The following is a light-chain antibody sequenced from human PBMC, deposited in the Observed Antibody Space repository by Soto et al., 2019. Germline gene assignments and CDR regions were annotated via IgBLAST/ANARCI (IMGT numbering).Light chain of an antibody. V-gene: IGKV1-5*03. CDR3: QQYSTYFRT. J-gene: IGKJ1*01. Sequence: DTQMAQSPSTLSASVGDRVTITCRASQSISSWLAWYQQKPGKAPKLLIYKASTLESGVPSRFSGSGSGTEFTLTISSLQPDDFATYYCQQYSTYFRTFGQGTKVDIK. CDR1: QSISSW. CDR2: KAS.